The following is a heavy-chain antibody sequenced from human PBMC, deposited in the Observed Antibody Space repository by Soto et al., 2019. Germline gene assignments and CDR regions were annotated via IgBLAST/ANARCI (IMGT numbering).Heavy chain of an antibody. Sequence: GASVKVSCKASGGTFSSYAISWVRKAPGQGLEWMGGIIPIFGTANYAQKFQGRVTITADESTSTAYMELSSLRSEDTAVYYCAKRRTRSYGDYCFDYWGQGTLVTVSS. D-gene: IGHD4-17*01. CDR1: GGTFSSYA. J-gene: IGHJ4*02. CDR2: IIPIFGTA. V-gene: IGHV1-69*13. CDR3: AKRRTRSYGDYCFDY.